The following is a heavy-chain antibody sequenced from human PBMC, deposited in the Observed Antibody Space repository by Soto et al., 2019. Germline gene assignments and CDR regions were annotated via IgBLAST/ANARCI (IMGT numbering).Heavy chain of an antibody. J-gene: IGHJ6*02. CDR3: AKGGWFGELFQSYYYYGMDG. Sequence: QVQLVESGGGVVQPGRSLRLSCAASGFTFSSYGMHWVRQAPGKGLEWVAVISYDGSNKYYADSVKGRFTISSDNSKNTLYLQMNRLRAEDTAVYYCAKGGWFGELFQSYYYYGMDGWGQGTTVPVS. CDR1: GFTFSSYG. D-gene: IGHD3-10*01. V-gene: IGHV3-30*18. CDR2: ISYDGSNK.